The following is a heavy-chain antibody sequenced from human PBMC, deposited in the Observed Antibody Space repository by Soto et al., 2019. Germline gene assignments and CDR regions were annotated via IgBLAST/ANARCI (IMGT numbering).Heavy chain of an antibody. V-gene: IGHV4-59*01. J-gene: IGHJ6*02. CDR1: GGYISSYY. CDR2: IYYSGST. CDR3: ARSSGWSPGGYYYYYGMDV. D-gene: IGHD6-19*01. Sequence: SETLSLTCTVSGGYISSYYWSWIRQPPGKGLEWIGYIYYSGSTNYNPSLKSRVTISVDTSKNQFSLKLSSVTAADTAVYYCARSSGWSPGGYYYYYGMDVWGQGTTVTVSS.